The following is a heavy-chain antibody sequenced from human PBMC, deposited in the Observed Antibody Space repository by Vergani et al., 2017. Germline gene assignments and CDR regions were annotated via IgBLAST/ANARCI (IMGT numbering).Heavy chain of an antibody. J-gene: IGHJ6*03. CDR3: ARSYCSSTSCYSYYYYMDV. D-gene: IGHD2-2*02. Sequence: QVQLQESGPGLVKPSETLSLTCTVSGGSISRYYWSWIRQPPGKGLEWIGYIYYSGSTNYNPSLKSRVTISVDTSKNQFSLQLSSVTAADTAVYYCARSYCSSTSCYSYYYYMDVWGKGTTVTVSS. CDR2: IYYSGST. V-gene: IGHV4-59*01. CDR1: GGSISRYY.